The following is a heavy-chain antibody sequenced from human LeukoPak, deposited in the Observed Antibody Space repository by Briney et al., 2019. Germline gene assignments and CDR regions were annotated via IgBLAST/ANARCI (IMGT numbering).Heavy chain of an antibody. CDR1: GYTFTSYG. CDR3: ARDVAEGAQPSGYYYYYYYYMDV. Sequence: ASVKVSCKASGYTFTSYGISWVRQAPGQGLEWMGWISANNGDTNYAQKLQGRVTMTTDTSTSTAYMELRSLRSDDTAVYYCARDVAEGAQPSGYYYYYYYYMDVWGKGTTVTVSS. V-gene: IGHV1-18*01. J-gene: IGHJ6*03. CDR2: ISANNGDT. D-gene: IGHD3-3*01.